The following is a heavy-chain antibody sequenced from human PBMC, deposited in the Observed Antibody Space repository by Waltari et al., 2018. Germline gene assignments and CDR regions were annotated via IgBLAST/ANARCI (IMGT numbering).Heavy chain of an antibody. CDR2: IYYSGST. Sequence: QVQLQESGPGLVKPSQTLSLTCTVSGGSISSGAYYWSWIRQPPGKGLEWIGYIYYSGSTYSTPSLKSRVTISVDTSKNQFSLKLSSVTAADTAVYYCPSSNYYDSQNYWGQGTLVTVSS. J-gene: IGHJ4*02. V-gene: IGHV4-30-4*08. D-gene: IGHD3-22*01. CDR3: PSSNYYDSQNY. CDR1: GGSISSGAYY.